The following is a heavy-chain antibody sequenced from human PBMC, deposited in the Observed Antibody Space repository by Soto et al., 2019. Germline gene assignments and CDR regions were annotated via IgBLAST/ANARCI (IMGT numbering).Heavy chain of an antibody. CDR3: ARDFPLGELSLHQTWFDP. CDR1: GGTFSDYT. D-gene: IGHD3-16*02. V-gene: IGHV1-69*12. J-gene: IGHJ5*02. CDR2: IIPIFDTA. Sequence: QVQLVQSGAEVKKPGSSVKVSCKASGGTFSDYTISWLRQAPGQGPEWMGGIIPIFDTANYAQKFQGRVTITADESTSTAYMELSSLRPADTAVYYGARDFPLGELSLHQTWFDPWGQGTLVTVSS.